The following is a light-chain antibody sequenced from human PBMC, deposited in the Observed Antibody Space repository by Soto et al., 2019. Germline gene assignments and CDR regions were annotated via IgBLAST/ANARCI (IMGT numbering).Light chain of an antibody. CDR2: GAS. V-gene: IGKV3-20*01. J-gene: IGKJ1*01. CDR3: QQYGSSPTWT. Sequence: ESVLTQSPGTLSLSPGERATLSCRASQSVSDKYLAWYQQKPGQAPRLLIYGASTRATGIPDRFSGSGSGTDFTLTISILEPDDSAVYYCQQYGSSPTWTFGQGTRVEIK. CDR1: QSVSDKY.